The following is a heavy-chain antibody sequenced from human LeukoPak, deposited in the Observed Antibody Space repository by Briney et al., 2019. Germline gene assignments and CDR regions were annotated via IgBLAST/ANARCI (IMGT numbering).Heavy chain of an antibody. V-gene: IGHV4-59*01. CDR2: IYYSGST. CDR1: GFTFSSYA. D-gene: IGHD1-26*01. Sequence: GSLRLSCAASGFTFSSYAMSWIRQPPGKGLEWIGYIYYSGSTNYNPSLKSRVTISVDTSKNQFSLKLSSVTAADTAVYYCARDSGSYSLLDYWGQGTLVTVSS. J-gene: IGHJ4*02. CDR3: ARDSGSYSLLDY.